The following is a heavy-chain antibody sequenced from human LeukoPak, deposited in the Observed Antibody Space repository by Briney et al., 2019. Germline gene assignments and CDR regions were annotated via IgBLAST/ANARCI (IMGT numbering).Heavy chain of an antibody. V-gene: IGHV3-30-3*01. Sequence: GGSLRLSCAVSGFTFSSYAMSWVRQAPGKGLEWVAVISYDGSNKYYADSVKGRFTISRDNSKNTLYLQMNSLRAEDTAVYYCARDRVSSGWYELGYWGQGTLVTVSS. CDR3: ARDRVSSGWYELGY. J-gene: IGHJ4*02. CDR1: GFTFSSYA. D-gene: IGHD6-19*01. CDR2: ISYDGSNK.